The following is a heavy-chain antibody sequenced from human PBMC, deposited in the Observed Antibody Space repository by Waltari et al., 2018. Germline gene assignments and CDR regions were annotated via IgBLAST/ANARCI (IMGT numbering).Heavy chain of an antibody. J-gene: IGHJ6*02. CDR2: MNPNSGNT. Sequence: QVQLVQSGAEVKKPGASVKVSCKASGYTFTSYDINWVRQATGQGLGWMGWMNPNSGNTGYAQKFQGRVTMTRNTSISTAYMELSSLRSEDTAVYYCARGGDWIQLWSIYYYYGMDVWGQGTTVTVSS. CDR3: ARGGDWIQLWSIYYYYGMDV. D-gene: IGHD5-18*01. CDR1: GYTFTSYD. V-gene: IGHV1-8*01.